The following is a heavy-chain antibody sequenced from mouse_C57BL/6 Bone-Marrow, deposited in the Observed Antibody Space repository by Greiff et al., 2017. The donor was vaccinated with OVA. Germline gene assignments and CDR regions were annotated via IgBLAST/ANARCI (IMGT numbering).Heavy chain of an antibody. J-gene: IGHJ1*03. CDR1: GYTFTSYW. CDR2: IYPGNSDT. V-gene: IGHV1-5*01. CDR3: TRPSTVVATGYFDV. Sequence: VQLQQSGTVLARPGASVKMSCKTSGYTFTSYWMHWVKQRPGQGLEWIGAIYPGNSDTSYNQKFKGKAKLTAVTSASTAYMELSSLTNEDSAVYYCTRPSTVVATGYFDVWGTGTTVTVSS. D-gene: IGHD1-1*01.